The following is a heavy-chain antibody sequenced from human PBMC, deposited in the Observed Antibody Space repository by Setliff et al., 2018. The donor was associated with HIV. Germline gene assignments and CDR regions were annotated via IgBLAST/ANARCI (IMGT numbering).Heavy chain of an antibody. CDR1: GGSFNTYY. J-gene: IGHJ4*02. V-gene: IGHV4-59*01. D-gene: IGHD1-26*01. Sequence: SETLSLTCTVSGGSFNTYYWSWIRQPPGKGLEWIGYIYYSGGTHYNPSLKSRVTISVDTSKNQFSLKLSSVTAADTAVYYCARDGPMGRFDFWGQGTLVTVSS. CDR3: ARDGPMGRFDF. CDR2: IYYSGGT.